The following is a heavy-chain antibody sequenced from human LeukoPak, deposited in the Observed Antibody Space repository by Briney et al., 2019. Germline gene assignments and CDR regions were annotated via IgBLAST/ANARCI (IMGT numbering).Heavy chain of an antibody. D-gene: IGHD3-22*01. CDR1: GGSFSGYY. CDR3: ARGWYYYDSGGYSWFDP. J-gene: IGHJ5*02. Sequence: SETLSLTCAVYGGSFSGYYWSWIRQPPGKGLEWIGEINHSGSTNYNPSLKSRVTISVDTSKNQFSLKLSSVTAADTAVYYCARGWYYYDSGGYSWFDPWGQGTLVTVSS. V-gene: IGHV4-34*01. CDR2: INHSGST.